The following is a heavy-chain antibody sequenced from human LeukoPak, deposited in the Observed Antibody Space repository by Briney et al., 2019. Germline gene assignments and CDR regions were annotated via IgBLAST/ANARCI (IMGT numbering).Heavy chain of an antibody. CDR3: ARESGYHFDY. V-gene: IGHV1-2*02. D-gene: IGHD5-18*01. CDR1: GYTFTAYY. Sequence: GASVKVSCKASGYTFTAYYIHWVRQAPGQGLEWMGWINPNSGGTHYAQRFQGRVTMTGDTSITTAYMELSSLRSDDTAVFYCARESGYHFDYWGQGTLVTVSS. J-gene: IGHJ4*02. CDR2: INPNSGGT.